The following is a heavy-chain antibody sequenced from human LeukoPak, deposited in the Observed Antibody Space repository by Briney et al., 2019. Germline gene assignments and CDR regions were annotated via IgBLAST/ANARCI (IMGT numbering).Heavy chain of an antibody. CDR1: GNSMNTFY. J-gene: IGHJ4*02. D-gene: IGHD2-15*01. CDR3: ARRSWYFDY. Sequence: EILSLTCTVSGNSMNTFYRNWIRPPPGKGLEWIGYIYNRESTNYNPSLKSRVTISIDTSKNQFSLKLISVTPADTAVYYCARRSWYFDYWGQGTLVTVSS. V-gene: IGHV4-59*01. CDR2: IYNREST.